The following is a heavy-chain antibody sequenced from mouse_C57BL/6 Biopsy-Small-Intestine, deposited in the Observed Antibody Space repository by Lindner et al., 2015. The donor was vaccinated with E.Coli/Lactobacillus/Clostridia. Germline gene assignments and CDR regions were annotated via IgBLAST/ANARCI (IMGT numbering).Heavy chain of an antibody. CDR1: GFTFSDYG. CDR3: AIYGNYEWFAY. D-gene: IGHD2-1*01. J-gene: IGHJ3*01. Sequence: VQLQESGEGLVKPGGSLKLSCAASGFTFSDYGMHWVRQAPEKGLEWVAYISSGSSTIYYADTVKGRFTISRDNAKNTLFLQMTSLRSEDTAMYYCAIYGNYEWFAYWGQGTLVTVSA. CDR2: ISSGSSTI. V-gene: IGHV5-17*01.